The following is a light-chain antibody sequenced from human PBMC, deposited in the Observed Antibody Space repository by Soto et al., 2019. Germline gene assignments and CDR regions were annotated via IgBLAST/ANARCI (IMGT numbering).Light chain of an antibody. CDR1: SGHSSYA. V-gene: IGLV4-69*01. J-gene: IGLJ3*02. CDR3: QTWGTGIQV. CDR2: LNSDGSH. Sequence: QSVLTQSPSASASLGASVKLTCTLSSGHSSYAIAWHQQEPEKGPRYLMKLNSDGSHSKGDGIPDRFSGSSSGAERYLIISSLQSEDEAHYYCQTWGTGIQVFGGGTKLTVL.